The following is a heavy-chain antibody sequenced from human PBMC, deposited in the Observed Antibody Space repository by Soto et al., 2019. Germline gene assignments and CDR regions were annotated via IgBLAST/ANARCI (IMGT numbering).Heavy chain of an antibody. J-gene: IGHJ5*02. Sequence: ESGGGLVQPGGSLRLSCAASGFTFSSYAMSWVRQAPGKGLEWVSAISGSGGSTYYADSVKGRFTISRDNSKNTLYLQMNSLRAEDTAVYYCAKDYLNDSSGYYSWFDPWGQGTLVTVSS. CDR2: ISGSGGST. CDR3: AKDYLNDSSGYYSWFDP. CDR1: GFTFSSYA. V-gene: IGHV3-23*01. D-gene: IGHD3-22*01.